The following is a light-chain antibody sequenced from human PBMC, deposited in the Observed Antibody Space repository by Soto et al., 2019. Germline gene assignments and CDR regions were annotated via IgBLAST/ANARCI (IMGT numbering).Light chain of an antibody. V-gene: IGKV3-20*01. J-gene: IGKJ1*01. CDR3: QQYGSSSWT. CDR2: GAS. Sequence: EIVLTQSPGTLSLSPGERATLSCRASQSVSSSYLAWYQQKPGQAPRLLIYGASSRATGIPDRFSGSGSGTDFPLTISRLEPEDCAVYCCQQYGSSSWTVGQGTKVEIK. CDR1: QSVSSSY.